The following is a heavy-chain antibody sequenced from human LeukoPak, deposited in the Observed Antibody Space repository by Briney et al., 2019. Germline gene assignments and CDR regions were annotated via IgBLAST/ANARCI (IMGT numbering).Heavy chain of an antibody. CDR1: GGSISSSSYY. CDR3: ASCYPGGIDY. CDR2: IYYSGST. D-gene: IGHD3-16*02. J-gene: IGHJ4*02. Sequence: PSETLSLTCTVSGGSISSSSYYWGWIRQPPGKGLEWIGSIYYSGSTYYNPSLKSRVTISVDTSKNQFSLKLGSVTAADTAVYSCASCYPGGIDYWGQGTLVTVSS. V-gene: IGHV4-39*01.